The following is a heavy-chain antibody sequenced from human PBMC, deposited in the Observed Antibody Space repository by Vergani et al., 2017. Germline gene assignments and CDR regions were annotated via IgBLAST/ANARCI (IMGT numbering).Heavy chain of an antibody. CDR3: AREGFYDSSGFIDY. CDR2: IDTSGST. CDR1: GGSISSGSYY. J-gene: IGHJ4*02. Sequence: QVQLQESGPGLVKPSQTLSLTCTVSGGSISSGSYYWSWIRQPAGKGLEWIGRIDTSGSTNYNPSLKSRVTMSVDTSKNQFSLKLSSVTAADTAVYYCAREGFYDSSGFIDYWGQGTLVTVSS. V-gene: IGHV4-61*02. D-gene: IGHD3-22*01.